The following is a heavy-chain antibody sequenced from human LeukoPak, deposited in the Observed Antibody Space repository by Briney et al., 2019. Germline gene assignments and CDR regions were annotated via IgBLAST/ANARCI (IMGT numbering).Heavy chain of an antibody. V-gene: IGHV3-21*06. Sequence: GGSLRLSCAASGFTFRRYNMHWVRLVPGKGLEWVASISSSSISISYADSVTGRFTISRDNARNFLYLQMNSLRDADTAMYYCARGGYSYGYGLDYWGQGTLVTVSS. J-gene: IGHJ4*02. CDR1: GFTFRRYN. D-gene: IGHD5-18*01. CDR2: ISSSSISI. CDR3: ARGGYSYGYGLDY.